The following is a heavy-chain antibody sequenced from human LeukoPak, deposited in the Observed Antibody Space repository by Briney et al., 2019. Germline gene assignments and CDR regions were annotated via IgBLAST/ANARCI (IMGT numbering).Heavy chain of an antibody. Sequence: GGSLRLSCAASGFTFSNYAMNWVRQAPGRGLEWVSAISGSGGSTYYADSVKDRFSISRDNSKTTVSLQMNSLRAEDTAVYYCAKGRGTAVTSAANYWGQGTLVTVSS. CDR1: GFTFSNYA. D-gene: IGHD4-17*01. V-gene: IGHV3-23*01. J-gene: IGHJ4*02. CDR3: AKGRGTAVTSAANY. CDR2: ISGSGGST.